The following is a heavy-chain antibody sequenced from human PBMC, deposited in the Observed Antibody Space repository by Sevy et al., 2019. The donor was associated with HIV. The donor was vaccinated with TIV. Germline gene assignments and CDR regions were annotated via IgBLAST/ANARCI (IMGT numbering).Heavy chain of an antibody. CDR3: ARSRGWRDAFDI. Sequence: GGSLRLSCAASGFTFSSYWMTWVRQAPGKGLEWVANIKQDGSDEYYVDSVKGRFTISRDNAKNSLYLQMNSQRGEDTAVYYCARSRGWRDAFDIWGQGTMVTVSS. CDR2: IKQDGSDE. CDR1: GFTFSSYW. J-gene: IGHJ3*02. D-gene: IGHD3-10*01. V-gene: IGHV3-7*01.